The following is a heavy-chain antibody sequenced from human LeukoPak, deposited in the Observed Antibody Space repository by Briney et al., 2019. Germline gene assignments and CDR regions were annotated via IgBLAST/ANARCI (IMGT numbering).Heavy chain of an antibody. CDR3: ARATTVTTSADY. CDR2: IYYSGST. J-gene: IGHJ4*02. V-gene: IGHV4-31*03. D-gene: IGHD4-17*01. CDR1: GGSISSGAYY. Sequence: PSETLFLTCTVSGGSISSGAYYWSWIRQHPGKGLEWIGYIYYSGSTYYNPSLKSRVTISVDTSKNQFSLKLSSVTAADTAVYYCARATTVTTSADYWGQGTLVTVSS.